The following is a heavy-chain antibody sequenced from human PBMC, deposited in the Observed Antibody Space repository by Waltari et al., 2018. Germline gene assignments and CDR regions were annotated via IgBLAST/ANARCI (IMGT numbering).Heavy chain of an antibody. V-gene: IGHV3-48*03. CDR1: GLTFMNSE. CDR3: ATDVSGWVDFEH. D-gene: IGHD6-19*01. J-gene: IGHJ4*02. CDR2: IGTSAGDI. Sequence: EVQLVESGGDMVHPGGSLRLSCVVPGLTFMNSEMDWVRQAPGKGLEWISYIGTSAGDIYYAESVKGRFTISRDNVKNSLYLQMNSLRVEDTAVYYCATDVSGWVDFEHWGRGTLVTVSS.